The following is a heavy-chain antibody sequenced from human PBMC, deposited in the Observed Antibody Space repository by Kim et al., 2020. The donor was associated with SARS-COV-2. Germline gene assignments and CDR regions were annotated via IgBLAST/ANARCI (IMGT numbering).Heavy chain of an antibody. V-gene: IGHV4-30-2*04. CDR3: ASICGGDCYSRDAFDI. Sequence: SLKSRVTISVDTSKNQFSLKLSSVTTADTAVYYCASICGGDCYSRDAFDIWGQGTMVTVSS. D-gene: IGHD2-21*02. J-gene: IGHJ3*02.